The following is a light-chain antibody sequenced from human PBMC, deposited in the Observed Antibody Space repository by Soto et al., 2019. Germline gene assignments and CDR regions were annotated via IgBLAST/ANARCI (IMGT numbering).Light chain of an antibody. Sequence: QSVLTQPASVSGSPGQSITISCTGTSSDVGGYNYVSWYQQHPGKALKLMIYDVSNRPSGVSNRFSGSKSGNTASLTISGLQAEDEADYYCSSYTSSSTRGFGTGTKVTVL. CDR1: SSDVGGYNY. J-gene: IGLJ1*01. CDR2: DVS. CDR3: SSYTSSSTRG. V-gene: IGLV2-14*01.